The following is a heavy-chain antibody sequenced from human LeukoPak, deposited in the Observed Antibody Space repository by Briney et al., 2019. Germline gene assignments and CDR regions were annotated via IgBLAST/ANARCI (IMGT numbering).Heavy chain of an antibody. J-gene: IGHJ4*02. D-gene: IGHD3-22*01. CDR2: ISSRSDYI. CDR1: GFTFSDYT. CDR3: ARGSSGGDN. Sequence: GGSLRVSCAASGFTFSDYTMNWVRQAPGKGLEWVSSISSRSDYIHYADSVKGRFTISRENAKNSLFLQMNSLRADDTAVYYCARGSSGGDNWGQGTLVTVSS. V-gene: IGHV3-21*01.